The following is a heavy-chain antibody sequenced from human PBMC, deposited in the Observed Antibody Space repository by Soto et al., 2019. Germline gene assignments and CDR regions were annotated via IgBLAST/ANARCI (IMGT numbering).Heavy chain of an antibody. CDR1: GFTLCSYA. CDR3: AKSGRMVRGVGYFDY. Sequence: SWGALRLSCAAPGFTLCSYALSWGRPAPGKGLEWVSAISGSGGSTYYADSVKGRFTISRDNSKNTLYLQMNSLRAEDTAVYYCAKSGRMVRGVGYFDYWGQGTLVTVSS. CDR2: ISGSGGST. V-gene: IGHV3-23*01. D-gene: IGHD3-10*01. J-gene: IGHJ4*02.